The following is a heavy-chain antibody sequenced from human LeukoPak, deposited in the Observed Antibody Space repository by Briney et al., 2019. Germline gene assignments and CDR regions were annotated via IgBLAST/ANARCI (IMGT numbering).Heavy chain of an antibody. Sequence: ASVKLSCKASGGTFSSYAISWVRQAPGQGLEWMGGIIPIFGTANYAQKFQGRVTITADESTSTAYMELSSLRSEDTAVYYCAREREDVWGSYRYVFDYWGQGTLVTVSS. CDR3: AREREDVWGSYRYVFDY. D-gene: IGHD3-16*02. J-gene: IGHJ4*02. CDR1: GGTFSSYA. V-gene: IGHV1-69*13. CDR2: IIPIFGTA.